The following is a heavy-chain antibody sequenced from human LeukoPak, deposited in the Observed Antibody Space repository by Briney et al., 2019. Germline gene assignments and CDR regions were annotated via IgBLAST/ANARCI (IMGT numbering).Heavy chain of an antibody. CDR3: AREVITSY. CDR1: GFTVSSNY. D-gene: IGHD3-16*01. Sequence: GGSLRLSCAASGFTVSSNYMSWVRQAPGKGLEWVSYISSSSSTIYYADSVKGRFTISRDNAKNSLYLQMNSLRDEDTAVYYCAREVITSYWGQGTLVTVSS. CDR2: ISSSSSTI. V-gene: IGHV3-48*02. J-gene: IGHJ1*01.